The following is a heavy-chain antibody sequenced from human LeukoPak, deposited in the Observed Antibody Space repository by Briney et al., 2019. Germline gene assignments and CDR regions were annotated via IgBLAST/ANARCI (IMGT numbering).Heavy chain of an antibody. J-gene: IGHJ4*02. Sequence: ASVKVSCKASGYTFIDYYMHWVRRAPGQGLEWMGWINPNSGGTNYAQKFQGRVTMTRDTSISTAYMELSRLRSDDTAVYYCARDRTHTALLDYWGQGTLVTVSS. CDR1: GYTFIDYY. D-gene: IGHD5-18*01. CDR3: ARDRTHTALLDY. CDR2: INPNSGGT. V-gene: IGHV1-2*02.